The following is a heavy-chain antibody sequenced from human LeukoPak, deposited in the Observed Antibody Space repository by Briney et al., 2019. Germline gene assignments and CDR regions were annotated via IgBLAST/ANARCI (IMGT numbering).Heavy chain of an antibody. CDR1: GFSFGGYA. D-gene: IGHD2-21*02. V-gene: IGHV3-9*01. J-gene: IGHJ2*01. CDR3: VKSGGYATAIRYFDL. Sequence: PGGSLRLSCAASGFSFGGYALHWVRQAPEKGLEWVASIRWNSGDIVHADSVKGRFTISRDNAKNSLYLQMDSLRTEDTALYYCVKSGGYATAIRYFDLWGRGTLVTVSS. CDR2: IRWNSGDI.